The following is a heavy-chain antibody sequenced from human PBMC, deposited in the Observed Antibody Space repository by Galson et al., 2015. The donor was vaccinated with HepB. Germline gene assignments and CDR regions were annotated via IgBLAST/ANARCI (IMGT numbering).Heavy chain of an antibody. V-gene: IGHV4-31*03. CDR1: GGSISSGGYY. Sequence: LSLTCTVSGGSISSGGYYWSWIRQHPGKGLEWIGYIYYSGSTYYNPSLKSRVTISVDTSKNQFSLKLSSVTAADTAVYYCARAVSVATIPYFDYWGQGTLVTVSS. J-gene: IGHJ4*02. CDR3: ARAVSVATIPYFDY. D-gene: IGHD5-12*01. CDR2: IYYSGST.